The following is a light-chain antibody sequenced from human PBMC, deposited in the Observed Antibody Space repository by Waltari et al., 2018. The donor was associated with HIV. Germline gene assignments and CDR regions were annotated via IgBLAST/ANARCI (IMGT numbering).Light chain of an antibody. CDR3: QVWDSSSDHRV. V-gene: IGLV3-21*02. CDR1: NIASKS. J-gene: IGLJ3*02. Sequence: SHVLPQPPSVSVAPGQPARITCGGNNIASKSVHWYQQKPGQAPVLVVYDDSDRPSGIPERFSGSNAGNTAILTISRVEAGDEADYYCQVWDSSSDHRVFGGGTKLTVL. CDR2: DDS.